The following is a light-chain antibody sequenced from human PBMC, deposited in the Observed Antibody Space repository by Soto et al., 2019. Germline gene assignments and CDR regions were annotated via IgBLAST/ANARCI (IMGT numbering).Light chain of an antibody. CDR3: QHHSVWLSWS. Sequence: EIVLTQSPVIVSSSPGEGATLSCRAIQNVGTFFSSFQQLLCQSPRLLNYHASIRHRGVPARLNGRGAGTEFTLTISCLEPEDFAVYYCQHHSVWLSWSFGQGTKMDIK. CDR1: QNVGTF. V-gene: IGKV3-11*01. J-gene: IGKJ1*01. CDR2: HAS.